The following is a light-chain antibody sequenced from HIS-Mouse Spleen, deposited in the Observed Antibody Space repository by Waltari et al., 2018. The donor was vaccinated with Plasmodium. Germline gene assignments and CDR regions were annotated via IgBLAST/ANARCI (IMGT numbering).Light chain of an antibody. CDR1: SSDDGSYNC. V-gene: IGLV2-23*01. CDR2: EGS. J-gene: IGLJ3*02. Sequence: QSALTQPASASGSPGPASTTSCTGTSSDDGSYNCGSRYQQHPGKAPQLMIYEGSKRPSGVSNRFSGSKSGNTASLTISGLQAEDEAYYYCCSYAGSSTNWVFGGGTKLTVL. CDR3: CSYAGSSTNWV.